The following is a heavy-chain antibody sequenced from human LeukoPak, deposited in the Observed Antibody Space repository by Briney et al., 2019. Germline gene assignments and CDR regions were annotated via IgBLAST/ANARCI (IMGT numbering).Heavy chain of an antibody. V-gene: IGHV3-30-3*01. D-gene: IGHD5-24*01. CDR1: GFTFSSYA. Sequence: GGSLRLSCAASGFTFSSYAMHWVRQAPGKGLEWVAVISYDGSNKYYADSVKGRFTISRDNSKNTLYLQMNSLRAEDTAVYYCARDGAVWDGYNLYYFDYWGQGTLVTVSS. CDR2: ISYDGSNK. CDR3: ARDGAVWDGYNLYYFDY. J-gene: IGHJ4*02.